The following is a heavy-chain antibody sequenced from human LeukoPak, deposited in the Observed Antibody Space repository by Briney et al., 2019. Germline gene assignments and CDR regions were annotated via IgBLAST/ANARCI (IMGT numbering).Heavy chain of an antibody. CDR3: ARGVDCSGGSCYSEGFDY. J-gene: IGHJ4*02. Sequence: SQTLSLTCTVSGGSISSGSYYWSWIRQPAGKGLEWIGRIYTSGSTNYNPSLKSRVTISVDTSKNQFSLKLSSVTAADTAVYYCARGVDCSGGSCYSEGFDYWGQGTLVTVSS. D-gene: IGHD2-15*01. CDR1: GGSISSGSYY. V-gene: IGHV4-61*02. CDR2: IYTSGST.